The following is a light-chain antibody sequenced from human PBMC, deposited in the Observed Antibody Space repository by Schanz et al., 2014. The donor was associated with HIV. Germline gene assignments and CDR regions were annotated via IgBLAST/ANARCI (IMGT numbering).Light chain of an antibody. CDR2: EVN. CDR3: CSYAGSSTLL. Sequence: QSALTQPASVSGSPGQSVTISCTGTSSDVGGYNYVSWYQQHPDKAPQLLIYEVNMRPSGVPDRFSGSKSGNTASLTISGLQAEDEADYYCCSYAGSSTLLFGGGTKLTVL. J-gene: IGLJ2*01. CDR1: SSDVGGYNY. V-gene: IGLV2-8*01.